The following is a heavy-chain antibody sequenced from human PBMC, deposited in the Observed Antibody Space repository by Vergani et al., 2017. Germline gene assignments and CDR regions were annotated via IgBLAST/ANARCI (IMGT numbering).Heavy chain of an antibody. CDR2: INPNSGGT. J-gene: IGHJ4*02. V-gene: IGHV1-2*02. D-gene: IGHD3-22*01. CDR1: GYTFTSYY. Sequence: QVQLVQSGAEVKKPGASVKVSCKASGYTFTSYYMHWVRQAPGQGLEWMGWINPNSGGTNYAQKFQGRVTMTRDTSISTAYMELSRLRSDDTAVYYCARDSYDSSGLGHPHYWGQGTLVTVSS. CDR3: ARDSYDSSGLGHPHY.